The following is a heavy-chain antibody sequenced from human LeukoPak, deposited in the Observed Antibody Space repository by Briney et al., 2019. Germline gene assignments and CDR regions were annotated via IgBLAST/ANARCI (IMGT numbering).Heavy chain of an antibody. J-gene: IGHJ4*02. CDR3: LIPWQLGFRFDY. D-gene: IGHD6-13*01. Sequence: SVKVSCKASGGTFSSYAISWVRQAPGQGLEWMGGIIPIFGTANYAQKFQGRVTITADKSTSTAYMELSSLRSEDTAVYYCLIPWQLGFRFDYWGQGTLVTVSS. CDR1: GGTFSSYA. CDR2: IIPIFGTA. V-gene: IGHV1-69*06.